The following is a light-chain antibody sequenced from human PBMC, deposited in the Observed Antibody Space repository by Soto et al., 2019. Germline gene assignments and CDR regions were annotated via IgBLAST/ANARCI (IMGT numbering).Light chain of an antibody. V-gene: IGKV3-20*01. CDR1: QSVSRSY. Sequence: EIVLTQSPGTLSLSPGERATLSCRASQSVSRSYLAWYQQKPGQAPRPLIYGASSRAIGIPDRFSGSGSGTDFTLTISRLEPEDFAVYYCQQYGSSPWTFAQGTKVEIK. CDR2: GAS. CDR3: QQYGSSPWT. J-gene: IGKJ1*01.